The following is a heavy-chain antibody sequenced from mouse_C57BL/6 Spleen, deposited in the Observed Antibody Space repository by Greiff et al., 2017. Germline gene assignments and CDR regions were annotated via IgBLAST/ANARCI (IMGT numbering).Heavy chain of an antibody. J-gene: IGHJ1*03. CDR3: ARGEGWRWYFDV. Sequence: VQLQQPGAELVKPGASVKLSCKASGYTFTSYWMHWVKQRPGQGLEWIGMIHPNSGSTNYNEKFKSKATLTVDKSSSTAYMQLSSLTSEDSAVYYCARGEGWRWYFDVWGTGTTVTVSS. CDR2: IHPNSGST. D-gene: IGHD2-3*01. V-gene: IGHV1-64*01. CDR1: GYTFTSYW.